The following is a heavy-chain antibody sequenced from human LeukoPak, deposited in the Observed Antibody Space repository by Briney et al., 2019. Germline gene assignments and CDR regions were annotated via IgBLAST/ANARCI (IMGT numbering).Heavy chain of an antibody. CDR1: GYTFTSYG. CDR3: ARDRGSGWLGNFQH. V-gene: IGHV1-18*04. J-gene: IGHJ1*01. Sequence: ASVKVSCKASGYTFTSYGISWVRQAPGQGLEWVGWISAYNGNTNYAQKLLGRVTMTTDTSTSTAYMELRSLRSDDTAVYYCARDRGSGWLGNFQHWGQGTLVTVSS. CDR2: ISAYNGNT. D-gene: IGHD6-19*01.